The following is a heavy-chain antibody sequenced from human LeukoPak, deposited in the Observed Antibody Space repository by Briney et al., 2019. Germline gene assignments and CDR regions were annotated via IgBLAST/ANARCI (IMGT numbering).Heavy chain of an antibody. CDR2: INAGNGNT. Sequence: ASVKVSCKASGYTFTSYAMHWVRQAPGQRLEWMGWINAGNGNTKYSQKFQGRGTITRDTSASTAYMELSSLSSEDTAVYYCATYPILPRSGWPNWFDPWGQGTLVTVSS. CDR3: ATYPILPRSGWPNWFDP. D-gene: IGHD6-19*01. V-gene: IGHV1-3*01. CDR1: GYTFTSYA. J-gene: IGHJ5*02.